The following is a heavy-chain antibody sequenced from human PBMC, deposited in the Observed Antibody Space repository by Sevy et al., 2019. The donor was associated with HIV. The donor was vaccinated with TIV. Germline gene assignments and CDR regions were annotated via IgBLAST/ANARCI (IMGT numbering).Heavy chain of an antibody. CDR2: IYRTDIT. V-gene: IGHV3-48*02. D-gene: IGHD2-21*01. CDR3: VRDERAIASHFDY. J-gene: IGHJ4*02. CDR1: GFTLSSYT. Sequence: GGSLRLSCEASGFTLSSYTMNWVRQSPEKGLEWVATIYRTDITHYADSVKGRFIISRDTAKNSLFLQMNSLRDDDTAMYFCVRDERAIASHFDYWGRGTLVTVSS.